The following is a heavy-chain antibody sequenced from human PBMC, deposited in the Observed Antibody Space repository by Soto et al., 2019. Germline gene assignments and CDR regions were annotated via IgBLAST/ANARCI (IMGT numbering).Heavy chain of an antibody. CDR1: GGSISSYY. Sequence: SETLSLTCTVSGGSISSYYWSWIRQPPGKGLEWIGYIYYYGSTNYNPSLKSRVTISVDTSKNQFSLKLSSVTAADTAVYYCASSNFAAAGFYYYGMDVWGRGTTVTVSS. J-gene: IGHJ6*02. CDR2: IYYYGST. V-gene: IGHV4-59*01. D-gene: IGHD6-13*01. CDR3: ASSNFAAAGFYYYGMDV.